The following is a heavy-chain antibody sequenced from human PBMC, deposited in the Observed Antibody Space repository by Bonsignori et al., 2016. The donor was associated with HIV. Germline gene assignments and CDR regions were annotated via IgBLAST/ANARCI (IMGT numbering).Heavy chain of an antibody. CDR2: IYYSGST. Sequence: SETLSLTCTVSGGSISSGDYYWSWIRQPPGKGLEWIGYIYYSGSTYYNPSLKSRVTISVDTSKNQFSLKLSSVTAADTAVYYCASSGGGVTNFDYWGQGTLVTVSS. CDR1: GGSISSGDYY. V-gene: IGHV4-30-4*08. D-gene: IGHD3-16*01. J-gene: IGHJ4*02. CDR3: ASSGGGVTNFDY.